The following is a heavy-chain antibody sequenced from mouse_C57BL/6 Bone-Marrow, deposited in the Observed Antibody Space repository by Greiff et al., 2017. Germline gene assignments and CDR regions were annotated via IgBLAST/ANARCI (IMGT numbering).Heavy chain of an antibody. Sequence: EVQLQESGPGLVKPSQSLSLTCSVTGYSITSGYYWNWIRQFPGNKLEWMGYISYDGSNNYNPSLKNRIAITRDTSTNRFFLKLNSVTTEDTATYYCARGYGSDYWGQGTTLTVSS. J-gene: IGHJ2*01. D-gene: IGHD1-1*01. CDR1: GYSITSGYY. CDR3: ARGYGSDY. CDR2: ISYDGSN. V-gene: IGHV3-6*01.